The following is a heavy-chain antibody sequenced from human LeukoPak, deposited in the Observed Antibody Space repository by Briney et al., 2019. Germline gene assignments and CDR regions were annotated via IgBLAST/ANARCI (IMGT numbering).Heavy chain of an antibody. J-gene: IGHJ4*02. D-gene: IGHD3-3*01. V-gene: IGHV1-2*02. Sequence: ASVKVSCKASGYTFTGYYMHWVRQAPGRGREGMGWINPNSGGTNYAQKFQGRVTMPRATSISTAYMELSRLRSDDTAVYYCARAGRFLEWLFSRWGQGTLVTVSS. CDR1: GYTFTGYY. CDR2: INPNSGGT. CDR3: ARAGRFLEWLFSR.